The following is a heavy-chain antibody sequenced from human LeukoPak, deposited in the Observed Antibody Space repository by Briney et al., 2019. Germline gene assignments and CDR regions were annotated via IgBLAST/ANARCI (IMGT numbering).Heavy chain of an antibody. CDR3: ARKSGP. V-gene: IGHV3-33*01. D-gene: IGHD6-25*01. Sequence: AGRSLSLSCAASGFPFSSYDMHWVRPAPGKGLEWVAVIWYDGSNKYYADSVKGRFTISRDNSKNTLYLQMNSLRAEDTAVYYCARKSGPWGQGTLVTVSS. J-gene: IGHJ5*02. CDR2: IWYDGSNK. CDR1: GFPFSSYD.